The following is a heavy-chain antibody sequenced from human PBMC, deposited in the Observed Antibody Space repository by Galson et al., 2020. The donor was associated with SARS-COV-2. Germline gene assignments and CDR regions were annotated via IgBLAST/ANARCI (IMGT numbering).Heavy chain of an antibody. CDR3: ARGYDYGDYGDAYYYYYGMDV. CDR2: IYYSGSP. V-gene: IGHV4-59*13. CDR1: GGTISSYY. D-gene: IGHD4-17*01. Sequence: SETLSLTCTVSGGTISSYYWSWLRQPPGKGLEWIGYIYYSGSPNYNPSLKSRVTISVDTSKNQFSLKLSSVTAADTAVYYCARGYDYGDYGDAYYYYYGMDVWGQGTTVTVSS. J-gene: IGHJ6*02.